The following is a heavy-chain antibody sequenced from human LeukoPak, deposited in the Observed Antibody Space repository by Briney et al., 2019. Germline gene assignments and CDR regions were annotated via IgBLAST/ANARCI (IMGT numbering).Heavy chain of an antibody. D-gene: IGHD3-10*01. CDR3: ARYPVRGVNPYYFDY. J-gene: IGHJ4*02. CDR1: GFIFSCYA. V-gene: IGHV3-23*01. Sequence: GGSLRLSCAASGFIFSCYAMNWVRQAPGEGLEWVSSVSSTGGSTYYADSVKGRFTISRDNSKNTLYLQMNSLRAEDTAVYHCARYPVRGVNPYYFDYWGQGTLVTVSS. CDR2: VSSTGGST.